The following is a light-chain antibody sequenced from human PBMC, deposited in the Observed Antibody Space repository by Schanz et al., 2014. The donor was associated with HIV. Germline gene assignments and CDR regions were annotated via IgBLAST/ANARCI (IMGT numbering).Light chain of an antibody. V-gene: IGKV3-15*01. Sequence: EIVMTQSPATLSVSPGERATLSCRASQSVRNNLAWYQQKPGQAPRLLVYGASTRATDFPARFSGSGSGTDFTLTISRLEPEDFAVYYCQHYGDSRGTFGGGTKVDI. CDR3: QHYGDSRGT. CDR2: GAS. J-gene: IGKJ4*02. CDR1: QSVRNN.